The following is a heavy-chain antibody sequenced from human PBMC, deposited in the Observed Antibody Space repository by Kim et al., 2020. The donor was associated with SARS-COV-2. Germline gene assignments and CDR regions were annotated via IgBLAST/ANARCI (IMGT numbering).Heavy chain of an antibody. V-gene: IGHV4-34*01. CDR1: GGSFSGYY. Sequence: SETLSLTCAVYGGSFSGYYWSWIRQPPGKGLEWIGEINHSGSTNYNPSLKSRVTISVDTSKNQFSLKLSSVTAADTAVYYCARGGYGSGSYYPRYYFDYWGQGTQVTVSS. D-gene: IGHD3-10*01. CDR3: ARGGYGSGSYYPRYYFDY. J-gene: IGHJ4*02. CDR2: INHSGST.